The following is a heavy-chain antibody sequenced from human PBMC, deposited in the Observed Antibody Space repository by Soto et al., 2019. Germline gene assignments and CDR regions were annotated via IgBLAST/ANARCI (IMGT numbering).Heavy chain of an antibody. CDR1: GFTFSQYG. J-gene: IGHJ6*02. D-gene: IGHD3-10*01. V-gene: IGHV3-23*01. CDR2: ISSSGDSK. CDR3: AQDGALVRGVILDDYYGMDV. Sequence: GSLRLSCPASGFTFSQYGMSWVRQAPGQGLDWVSTISSSGDSKFYTDSVKGRFTISRDNSKNTVSLQMNSLIAEDTAGYYCAQDGALVRGVILDDYYGMDVWGQGTTVTVSS.